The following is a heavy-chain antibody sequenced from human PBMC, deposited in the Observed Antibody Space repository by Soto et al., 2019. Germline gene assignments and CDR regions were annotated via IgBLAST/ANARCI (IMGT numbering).Heavy chain of an antibody. CDR3: AKSGLPYYYDSRGYYRQYFDY. CDR1: GGSFSGYY. D-gene: IGHD3-22*01. CDR2: INHSGST. V-gene: IGHV4-34*01. Sequence: SETLSLTCAVYGGSFSGYYWSWIRQPPGKGLEWIGEINHSGSTNYNPSLKSRVTISVDTSKNQFSLKLSSVTAADTAVYYCAKSGLPYYYDSRGYYRQYFDYWGQGTLVTVSS. J-gene: IGHJ4*02.